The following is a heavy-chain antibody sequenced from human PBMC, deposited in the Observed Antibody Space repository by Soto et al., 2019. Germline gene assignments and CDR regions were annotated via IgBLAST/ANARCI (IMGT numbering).Heavy chain of an antibody. D-gene: IGHD5-18*01. CDR2: ISSSSRTI. V-gene: IGHV3-48*02. CDR3: ALDTAMVHDAFDI. J-gene: IGHJ3*02. CDR1: GFTFSSYS. Sequence: EVQLVESGGGLVQPGGSLRLSCAASGFTFSSYSMNWVRQAPGKGLEWVSYISSSSRTIYYADSVKGRFTISRDNAKNSLYLQMNSLRDEDTAVYYCALDTAMVHDAFDIWGQGTMVTVSS.